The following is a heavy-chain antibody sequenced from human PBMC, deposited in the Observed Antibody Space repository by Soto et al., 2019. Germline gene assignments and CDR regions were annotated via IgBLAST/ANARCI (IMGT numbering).Heavy chain of an antibody. CDR3: ARDVSGPGATYVMDV. V-gene: IGHV1-46*01. J-gene: IGHJ6*02. D-gene: IGHD2-2*01. CDR2: INPGGGRT. CDR1: GYIFSSHC. Sequence: ASVKVSCKASGYIFSSHCIYWVRQAPGQGLQWMGIINPGGGRTAYAQKFQGRVTLTRDMSTSTVYMELTSLTYDDPAVYYCARDVSGPGATYVMDVWGQGTTVTVPS.